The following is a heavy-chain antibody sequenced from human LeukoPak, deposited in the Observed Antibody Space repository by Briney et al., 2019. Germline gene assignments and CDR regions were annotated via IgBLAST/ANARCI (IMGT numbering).Heavy chain of an antibody. CDR1: GFTFSSYA. J-gene: IGHJ4*02. Sequence: GGSLRLSCAASGFTFSSYAMHWVRQAPGKGLEWVAVISYDGSNKYYADSVKGRFTISRDNSKNTLYLQMNSLRAEGTAVYYCARKTDSGGQGDYWGPGTLVTVSS. V-gene: IGHV3-30*14. D-gene: IGHD3-22*01. CDR2: ISYDGSNK. CDR3: ARKTDSGGQGDY.